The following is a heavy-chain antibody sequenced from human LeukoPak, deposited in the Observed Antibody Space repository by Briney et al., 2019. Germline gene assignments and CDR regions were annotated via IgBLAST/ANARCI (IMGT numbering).Heavy chain of an antibody. CDR1: GGSISSGGYY. J-gene: IGHJ6*02. V-gene: IGHV4-31*03. CDR2: IYYSGST. D-gene: IGHD3-10*01. Sequence: PSETLSLTCTVSGGSISSGGYYWSWIRQHPGKGLEWIGYIYYSGSTYYNPSLKSRVTISVDTSKNQFSLKLSSVTAADTAVYYCASSAALPRGYYYYGMDVWGQGTTVTVSS. CDR3: ASSAALPRGYYYYGMDV.